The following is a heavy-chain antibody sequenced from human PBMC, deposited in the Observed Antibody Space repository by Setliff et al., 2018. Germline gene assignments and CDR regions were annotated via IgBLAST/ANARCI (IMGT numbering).Heavy chain of an antibody. Sequence: GGSLRLSCAAPGFTVSSNYMSWVRQAPGKGLEWVSIIYRGGNTYYADSVKGRFTISRDNSKNTPYLQMNSLRAEDTAVYYCARDTYIAQAFDIWGQGTMVTVSS. CDR2: IYRGGNT. CDR1: GFTVSSNY. V-gene: IGHV3-66*02. D-gene: IGHD2-15*01. CDR3: ARDTYIAQAFDI. J-gene: IGHJ3*02.